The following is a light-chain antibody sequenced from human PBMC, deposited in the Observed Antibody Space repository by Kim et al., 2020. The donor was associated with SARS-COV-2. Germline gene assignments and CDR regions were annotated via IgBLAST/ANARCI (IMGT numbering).Light chain of an antibody. V-gene: IGKV1-27*01. CDR2: AAS. CDR1: QGISKD. J-gene: IGKJ1*01. CDR3: QKYNGAPWT. Sequence: DIQMTQSPSSLSASVGDRVTITCRASQGISKDLAWYQQKPGNAPKLLIFAASALQSGVPTRFSGSGSGTDFTLTISSLQPEDVATYYCQKYNGAPWTFGKGTKVDIK.